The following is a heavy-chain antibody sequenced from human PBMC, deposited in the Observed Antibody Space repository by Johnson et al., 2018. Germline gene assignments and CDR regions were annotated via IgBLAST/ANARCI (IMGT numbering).Heavy chain of an antibody. J-gene: IGHJ6*03. CDR2: ISYDGSNK. V-gene: IGHV3-30*04. D-gene: IGHD4-11*01. CDR3: AKGGVTYYYYYMDV. Sequence: QVQLVESGGGVVQPGRSLRLSCAASGFTFSSYAMHWVRQAPGKGLEWVAVISYDGSNKYYADSVKGRFTISRDNSKNTLYLQMNSLRAEDPAVYYCAKGGVTYYYYYMDVWGKGTMVTVSS. CDR1: GFTFSSYA.